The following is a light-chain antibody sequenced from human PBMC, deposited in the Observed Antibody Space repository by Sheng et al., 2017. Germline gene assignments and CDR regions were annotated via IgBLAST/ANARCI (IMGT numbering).Light chain of an antibody. CDR2: ATS. V-gene: IGKV1-17*03. Sequence: DIQMTQSPSAMSASVGDSVTITCRASQDIRDYLVWFQQKPGKAPKRLISATSTFQSGVPSRFSGRGSGTEFTLTITSLQPEDVATYFCLQHDRYPPTFGGGTKVEIK. CDR3: LQHDRYPPT. CDR1: QDIRDY. J-gene: IGKJ4*01.